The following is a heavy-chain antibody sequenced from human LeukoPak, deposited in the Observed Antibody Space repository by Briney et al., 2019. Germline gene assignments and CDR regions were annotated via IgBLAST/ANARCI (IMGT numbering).Heavy chain of an antibody. D-gene: IGHD1-26*01. CDR1: GFTLSSYG. CDR2: IRYDGSNK. CDR3: AKDGWDPKAFDI. Sequence: TGGSLRLSCAASGFTLSSYGMHWVRQAPGKGLEWVTFIRYDGSNKYYADSVKGRITISRDNSKNTLYLQMNSLRAEDTAVYYCAKDGWDPKAFDIWGQGTMVTVSS. V-gene: IGHV3-30*02. J-gene: IGHJ3*02.